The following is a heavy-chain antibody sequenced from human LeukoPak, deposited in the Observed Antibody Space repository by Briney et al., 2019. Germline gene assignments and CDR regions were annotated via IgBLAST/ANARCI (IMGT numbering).Heavy chain of an antibody. CDR2: INHSGST. D-gene: IGHD4-17*01. CDR1: GFTVRSSY. Sequence: GSLRLSCAASGFTVRSSYMSWVRQAPGKGLEWIGEINHSGSTNYNPSLKSRVTISVDTSKNQFSLKLSSVTAADTAVYYCARSYGDYRYYYYYMDVWGKGTTVTISS. V-gene: IGHV4-34*01. J-gene: IGHJ6*03. CDR3: ARSYGDYRYYYYYMDV.